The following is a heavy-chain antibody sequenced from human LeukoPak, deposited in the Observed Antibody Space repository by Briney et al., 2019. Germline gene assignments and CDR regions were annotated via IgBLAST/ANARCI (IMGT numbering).Heavy chain of an antibody. CDR3: ARRRGGYGDGDFDY. D-gene: IGHD4-17*01. V-gene: IGHV3-66*04. J-gene: IGHJ4*02. Sequence: GGSLRLSCAASGFTASSTSIIWVRRAPGKGLECVSYIRGDTSTEYAEYVRGRFTISRDDAKNTVYLQMNSLRVEDTSVYYCARRRGGYGDGDFDYWGQGTLVTVSS. CDR1: GFTASSTS. CDR2: IRGDTST.